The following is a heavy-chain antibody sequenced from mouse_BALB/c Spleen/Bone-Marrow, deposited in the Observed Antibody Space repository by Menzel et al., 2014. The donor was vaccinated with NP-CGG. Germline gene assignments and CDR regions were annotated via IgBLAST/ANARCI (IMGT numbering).Heavy chain of an antibody. D-gene: IGHD3-2*02. J-gene: IGHJ4*01. V-gene: IGHV2-9*02. CDR1: GFSLTNYG. CDR3: ARVTSSAVGAMDY. Sequence: QVQLQQPGPGLVAPSQSLSITCTVSGFSLTNYGVHWVRQPPGKGLEWLGVIWAGGSTNYNSALMSRLSISKDNSKSQVFLKMISLQTEDTAMYYCARVTSSAVGAMDYWGQGTSVTVSS. CDR2: IWAGGST.